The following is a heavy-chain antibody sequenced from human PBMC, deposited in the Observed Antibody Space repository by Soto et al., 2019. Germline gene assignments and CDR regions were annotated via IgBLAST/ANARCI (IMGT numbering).Heavy chain of an antibody. CDR2: ISSNGGNT. D-gene: IGHD6-19*01. Sequence: GGSLRLSCSASGFTFNTFAMHWVRQTPGKGLEFVSAISSNGGNTYYADSVKGRFAISRDNSKNTLYLQMYSLGPEDTALYYCVKEGYMRSDWYGQFDCWGQGTLVTVSS. J-gene: IGHJ4*02. CDR1: GFTFNTFA. V-gene: IGHV3-64D*06. CDR3: VKEGYMRSDWYGQFDC.